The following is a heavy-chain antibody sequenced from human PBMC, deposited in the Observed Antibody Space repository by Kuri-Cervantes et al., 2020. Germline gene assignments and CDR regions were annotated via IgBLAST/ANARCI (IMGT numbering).Heavy chain of an antibody. V-gene: IGHV3-30-3*01. Sequence: GESLKISCAAPGFTFSSYAMHWVRQAPGKGLEWVAVISYDGSNKYYADSVKGRFTISRDNSKNTLYLQMNSLRAEDTAVYYCAKVRSALPDDYWGQGTLVTVSS. CDR1: GFTFSSYA. J-gene: IGHJ4*02. D-gene: IGHD2-15*01. CDR2: ISYDGSNK. CDR3: AKVRSALPDDY.